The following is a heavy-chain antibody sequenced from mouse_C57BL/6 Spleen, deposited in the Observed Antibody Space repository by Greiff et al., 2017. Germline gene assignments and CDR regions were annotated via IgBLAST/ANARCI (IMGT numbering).Heavy chain of an antibody. CDR3: AREGYYGSSYFYY. V-gene: IGHV1-26*01. J-gene: IGHJ2*01. CDR2: INPNNGGT. D-gene: IGHD1-1*01. CDR1: GYTFTDYY. Sequence: EVQLQPSGPELVKPGASVKISCKASGYTFTDYYMNWVKQSHGKSLEWIGDINPNNGGTSYNQKFKGKATLTVDKSSSTAYMELRSLTSEDSAVYYCAREGYYGSSYFYYWGQGTTLTVSS.